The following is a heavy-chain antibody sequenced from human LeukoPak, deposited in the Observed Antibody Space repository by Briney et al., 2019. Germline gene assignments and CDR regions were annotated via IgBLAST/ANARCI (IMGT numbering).Heavy chain of an antibody. CDR1: GGSIHTYY. Sequence: TLSLTCSVSGGSIHTYYWTWIRQPPGKALEWLARIDWDDDKYYSTSLKTRLTISKDTSKNQVVLTMTNMDPVDTATYYCARMGADGDRWFDPWGQGTLVTVSS. D-gene: IGHD3-16*01. CDR2: IDWDDDK. V-gene: IGHV2-70*11. J-gene: IGHJ5*02. CDR3: ARMGADGDRWFDP.